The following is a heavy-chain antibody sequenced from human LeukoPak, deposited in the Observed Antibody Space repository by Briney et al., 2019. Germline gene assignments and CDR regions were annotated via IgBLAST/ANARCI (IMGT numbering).Heavy chain of an antibody. CDR3: ARDMEPAGATPPVDP. CDR2: ISAYNGNT. D-gene: IGHD1-26*01. V-gene: IGHV1-18*01. J-gene: IGHJ5*02. Sequence: ASVKVSCKASGYTFTSYGISWVRQAPGQGLEWMGWISAYNGNTNYAQKLQGRVTMTTDTSTSTAYMELRSLRSDDTAVYYCARDMEPAGATPPVDPWGQGTLVTVSS. CDR1: GYTFTSYG.